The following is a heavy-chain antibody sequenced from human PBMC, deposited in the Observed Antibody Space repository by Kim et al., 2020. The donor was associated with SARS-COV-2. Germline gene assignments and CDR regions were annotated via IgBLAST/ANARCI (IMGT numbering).Heavy chain of an antibody. Sequence: GESLKISCKGSGYSFTSYWIGWVRQMPGKGLEWMGIIYPGDSDTRYSPSFQGQVTISADKSISTAYLQWSSLKASDTAMYYCASALYNWNDVYYYGMDVWGQGTTVTVSS. CDR3: ASALYNWNDVYYYGMDV. CDR1: GYSFTSYW. D-gene: IGHD1-1*01. J-gene: IGHJ6*02. V-gene: IGHV5-51*01. CDR2: IYPGDSDT.